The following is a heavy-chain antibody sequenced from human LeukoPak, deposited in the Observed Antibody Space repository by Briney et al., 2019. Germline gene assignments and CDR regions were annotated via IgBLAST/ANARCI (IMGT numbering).Heavy chain of an antibody. CDR2: IDKSGTNI. J-gene: IGHJ4*02. CDR3: ASEERRLYGNPDH. V-gene: IGHV3-11*01. D-gene: IGHD2/OR15-2a*01. Sequence: PGGSLRLSCAASGFIFSDHYMGWIRQAPGKGLEWVSYIDKSGTNIDYADSVKGRFTVSRDNTRNSLFLQMNSLSAEDTAVYFCASEERRLYGNPDHWGQGTLVTVSS. CDR1: GFIFSDHY.